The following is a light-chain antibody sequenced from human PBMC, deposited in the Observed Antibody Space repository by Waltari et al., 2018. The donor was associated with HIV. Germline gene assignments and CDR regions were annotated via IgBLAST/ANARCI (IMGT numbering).Light chain of an antibody. V-gene: IGLV3-1*01. Sequence: SYELTQPPSVSVSPGQTASITCSGDKLGDKYACWYQQKTGQSPVLVIYQDSKRPSGIPDRFSGSNSRNTATLTISGTQAMDEADYYCQAWDSSTPYVVFGGGTKLTVL. CDR2: QDS. CDR3: QAWDSSTPYVV. J-gene: IGLJ2*01. CDR1: KLGDKY.